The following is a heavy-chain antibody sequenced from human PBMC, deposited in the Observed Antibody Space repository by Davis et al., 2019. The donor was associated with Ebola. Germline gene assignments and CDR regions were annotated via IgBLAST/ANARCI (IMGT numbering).Heavy chain of an antibody. CDR2: ISYDGSNK. Sequence: GGSLRLSCAASGFTFSSYAMHWVRQAPGKGLEWVALISYDGSNKYYADSVKGRFTISRDNSKNTLYLQMNSLRAEDTAVYYCARPTWGPYYYYGMDVWGKGTTVTVSS. D-gene: IGHD3-16*01. J-gene: IGHJ6*04. CDR3: ARPTWGPYYYYGMDV. V-gene: IGHV3-30-3*01. CDR1: GFTFSSYA.